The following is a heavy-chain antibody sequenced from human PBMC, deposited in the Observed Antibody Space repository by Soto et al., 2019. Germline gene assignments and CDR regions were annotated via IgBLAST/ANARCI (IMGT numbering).Heavy chain of an antibody. V-gene: IGHV3-74*01. CDR1: GFTFSTYW. Sequence: GGSLRLSCAASGFTFSTYWMHWVRHAPGKGLVWVSRINSGGSSTGYADSVRGRFTLSRDNVKNSLYLQMDSLRAEDTAVYYCARGTTTLQREDRLDYWGQGALVTVSS. CDR2: INSGGSST. J-gene: IGHJ4*02. D-gene: IGHD2-2*01. CDR3: ARGTTTLQREDRLDY.